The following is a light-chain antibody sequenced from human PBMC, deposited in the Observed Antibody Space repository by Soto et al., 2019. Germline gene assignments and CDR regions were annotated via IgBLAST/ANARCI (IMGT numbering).Light chain of an antibody. CDR2: ENN. J-gene: IGLJ1*01. CDR1: SSNIGNNY. Sequence: QSVLTQPPSVSAAPGQRVTISCSGSSSNIGNNYVSWYQQLPGTAPKLLIYENNKRPSGIPDRFSGSKSGTSATLGITSLQTGDEADYYCGTCDSTSYVLGTGTNVTVL. CDR3: GTCDSTSYV. V-gene: IGLV1-51*02.